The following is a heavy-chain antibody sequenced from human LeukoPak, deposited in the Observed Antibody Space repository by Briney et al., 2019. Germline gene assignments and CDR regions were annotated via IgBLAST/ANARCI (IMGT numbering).Heavy chain of an antibody. J-gene: IGHJ4*02. CDR3: ARGRFDSSGYRYFDS. CDR2: IYYSGST. D-gene: IGHD3-22*01. Sequence: TLSLTCTVSGGSNSSGLYYWTRLRQHPGKGLESIRYIYYSGSTNYNPSLESRLTMSLGTSKKQFSLKLNSVTAADTAVYYCARGRFDSSGYRYFDSWGQGTLVTVSS. V-gene: IGHV4-31*03. CDR1: GGSNSSGLYY.